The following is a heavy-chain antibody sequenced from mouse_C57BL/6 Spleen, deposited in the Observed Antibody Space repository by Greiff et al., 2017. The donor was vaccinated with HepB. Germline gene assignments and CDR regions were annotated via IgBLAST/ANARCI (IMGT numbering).Heavy chain of an antibody. CDR3: ARGYDYDEYFDV. D-gene: IGHD2-4*01. J-gene: IGHJ1*03. CDR2: ISDGGSYT. CDR1: GFTFSSYA. V-gene: IGHV5-4*03. Sequence: EVMLVESGGGLVKPGGSLQLSCAASGFTFSSYAMSWVRQTPAKRLEWVATISDGGSYTYYPDNVKGRFTISRDNANNNLYLQMSHLKSEDTAMYYCARGYDYDEYFDVWGTGTTVTVSS.